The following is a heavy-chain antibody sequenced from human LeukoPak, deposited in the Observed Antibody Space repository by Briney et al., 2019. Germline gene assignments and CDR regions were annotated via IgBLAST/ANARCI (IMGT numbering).Heavy chain of an antibody. D-gene: IGHD2-15*01. CDR3: ARYGYCSGGSCYRGGDNWFDP. V-gene: IGHV4-34*01. CDR1: GGFFSGYY. J-gene: IGHJ5*02. Sequence: SETLSLTCAVYGGFFSGYYWSWVRQPPGKGLEWMGEMNHSGCSNYNPSVPSRVTISVDTSKNQFSLKLSSVTAADTAVYYWARYGYCSGGSCYRGGDNWFDPWGQGTLVTVSS. CDR2: MNHSGCS.